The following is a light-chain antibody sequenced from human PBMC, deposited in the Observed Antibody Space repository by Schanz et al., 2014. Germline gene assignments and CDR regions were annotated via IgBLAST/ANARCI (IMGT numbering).Light chain of an antibody. J-gene: IGKJ1*01. Sequence: DIQMTQSPSTLFASVGDRVTITCRASQSISSWLAWYQQKPGKAPKLLIYDASSLESGVPSRFSGSGSGTEFTLTISSLQPDDFATYYCQQYNIYSETFGQGTKVEIK. CDR1: QSISSW. CDR3: QQYNIYSET. V-gene: IGKV1-5*01. CDR2: DAS.